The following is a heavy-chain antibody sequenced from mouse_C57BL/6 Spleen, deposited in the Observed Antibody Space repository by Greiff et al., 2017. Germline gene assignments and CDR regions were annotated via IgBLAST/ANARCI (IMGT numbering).Heavy chain of an antibody. Sequence: QVQLQQSGAELVRPGTSVKVSCKASGYAFTNYLIEWVKQRPGQGLEWIGVINPGSGGTTYNEKFKGKATLTADKSSSTAYMQLSSLTSEDSAVYCCARGVTSVVEFFDYWGQGTTLTVSS. CDR3: ARGVTSVVEFFDY. CDR1: GYAFTNYL. J-gene: IGHJ2*01. V-gene: IGHV1-54*01. D-gene: IGHD1-1*01. CDR2: INPGSGGT.